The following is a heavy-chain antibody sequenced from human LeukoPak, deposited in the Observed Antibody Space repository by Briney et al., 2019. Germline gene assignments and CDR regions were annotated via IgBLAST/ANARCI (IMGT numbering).Heavy chain of an antibody. Sequence: GGSLRLSCAASGFTFSSYAMSWVRQAPGKGLEWVSAISGSGGSTYYADSVKGRFTISRDNSKNTLYLQMNSLRAKDTAVYYCAKDIDRYCSSTSCYTPFDYWGQGTLVTVSS. CDR2: ISGSGGST. J-gene: IGHJ4*02. V-gene: IGHV3-23*01. CDR3: AKDIDRYCSSTSCYTPFDY. CDR1: GFTFSSYA. D-gene: IGHD2-2*02.